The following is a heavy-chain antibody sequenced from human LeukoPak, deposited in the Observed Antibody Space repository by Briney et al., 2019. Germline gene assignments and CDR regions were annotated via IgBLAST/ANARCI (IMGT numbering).Heavy chain of an antibody. J-gene: IGHJ4*02. CDR2: INPNGGGT. D-gene: IGHD3-10*01. CDR1: GYTFTGYY. CDR3: ARDIWFGELSDNFDY. V-gene: IGHV1-2*02. Sequence: ASVKVSCKASGYTFTGYYMHWVRQAPGQGLEWMGWINPNGGGTNYAQKFQGRVTMTRDTSISTAYMELSRLRSDDTAVYYCARDIWFGELSDNFDYWGQGTLVTVSS.